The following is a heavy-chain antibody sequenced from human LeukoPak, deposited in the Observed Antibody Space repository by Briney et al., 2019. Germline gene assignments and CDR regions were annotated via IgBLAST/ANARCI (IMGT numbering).Heavy chain of an antibody. Sequence: ASVKVSCKASGYTFTGYYMHWVRQAPRQGLEWMGWINPNSGGTNYAQKFQGRVTMTRDTSISTAYMELSRLRSDDTAVYYCARALVVGSNWFDPWGQGTLVTVSS. J-gene: IGHJ5*02. V-gene: IGHV1-2*02. CDR1: GYTFTGYY. CDR3: ARALVVGSNWFDP. D-gene: IGHD2-2*01. CDR2: INPNSGGT.